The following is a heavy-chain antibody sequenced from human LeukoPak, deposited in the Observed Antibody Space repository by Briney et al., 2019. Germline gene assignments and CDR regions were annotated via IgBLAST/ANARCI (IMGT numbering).Heavy chain of an antibody. D-gene: IGHD6-13*01. Sequence: GGSLRLSCAASGFTFSTYAMIWARQAPGKGLEWVSVIGGSGSYTYYADSVKGRFTISRDNSKDALYLQMNSLRAEDTAVYYCARDWYDYWGQGTLVTVSS. J-gene: IGHJ4*02. V-gene: IGHV3-23*01. CDR2: IGGSGSYT. CDR1: GFTFSTYA. CDR3: ARDWYDY.